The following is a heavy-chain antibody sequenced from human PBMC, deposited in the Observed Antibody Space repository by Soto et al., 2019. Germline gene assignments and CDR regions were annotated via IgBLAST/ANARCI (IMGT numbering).Heavy chain of an antibody. CDR3: ARDYDSSGYPRYYFDY. V-gene: IGHV3-33*08. Sequence: PGGSLRLSCAASGFTFNNYGMHWVRQAPGKGLEWVAVIWYDGSNKYYADSVKGRFTISRDNSKNTLYLQMNSLRAEDTAVYYCARDYDSSGYPRYYFDYWGQGTLVTVSS. J-gene: IGHJ4*02. CDR2: IWYDGSNK. D-gene: IGHD3-22*01. CDR1: GFTFNNYG.